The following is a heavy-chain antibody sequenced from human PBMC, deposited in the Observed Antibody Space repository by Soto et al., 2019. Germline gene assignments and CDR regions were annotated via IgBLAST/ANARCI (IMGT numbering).Heavy chain of an antibody. Sequence: GGSLRHSCVASGVTDSGNYMSRVRQAPGKGLEWVSVIYSGGSTYYADSVKGRFTISRDNSKNTLYLQMNSLRAEDTAVYYCARDMVRGMDVWGQGTTVTVSS. V-gene: IGHV3-66*01. J-gene: IGHJ6*02. D-gene: IGHD3-10*01. CDR1: GVTDSGNY. CDR3: ARDMVRGMDV. CDR2: IYSGGST.